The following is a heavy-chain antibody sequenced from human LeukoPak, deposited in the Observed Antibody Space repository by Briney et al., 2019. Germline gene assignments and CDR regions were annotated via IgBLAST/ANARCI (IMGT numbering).Heavy chain of an antibody. J-gene: IGHJ6*02. CDR2: IGTAGDT. Sequence: GGSLRLSCAASGFTFSSYVMHWVHQATGKGLEWVSAIGTAGDTYYPGSVKGRFTISRENAKNSLYLQMNSLRAGDTAVYYCARGKVDSNYYYYYGMDVWGQGTTVTVSS. V-gene: IGHV3-13*01. D-gene: IGHD4-11*01. CDR3: ARGKVDSNYYYYYGMDV. CDR1: GFTFSSYV.